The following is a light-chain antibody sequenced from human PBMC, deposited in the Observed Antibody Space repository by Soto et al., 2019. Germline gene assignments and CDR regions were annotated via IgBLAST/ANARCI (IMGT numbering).Light chain of an antibody. J-gene: IGKJ1*01. CDR3: QQYDSSLWT. CDR1: QSVSAN. Sequence: EIGMTQSPATLSLSPGERATLSCRASQSVSANLAWYQQQPGQAPRLLIYGASSRATGIPHRFSGSGSGTDFTLTISRLEPEDFAVYYCQQYDSSLWTFGQGTKVDIK. CDR2: GAS. V-gene: IGKV3-20*01.